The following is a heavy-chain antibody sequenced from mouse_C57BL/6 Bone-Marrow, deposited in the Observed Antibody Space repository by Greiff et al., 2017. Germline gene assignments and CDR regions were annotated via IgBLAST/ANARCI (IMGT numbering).Heavy chain of an antibody. J-gene: IGHJ4*01. CDR3: ARRRAFYYGNFYYAMDY. Sequence: QVQLQQSGAELARPGASVKLSCKASGYPFTSYGISWVKQRTGQGLEWIGEIYPRSGNTYYNEKFKGKATLTADKSSSTAYMELRSLTSEDSAVYFCARRRAFYYGNFYYAMDYWGQGTSVTVSS. CDR1: GYPFTSYG. V-gene: IGHV1-81*01. D-gene: IGHD2-1*01. CDR2: IYPRSGNT.